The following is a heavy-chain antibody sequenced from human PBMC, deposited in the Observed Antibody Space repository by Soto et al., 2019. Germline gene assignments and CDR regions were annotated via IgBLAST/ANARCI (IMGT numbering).Heavy chain of an antibody. CDR1: GFTFSSYA. Sequence: EVQLLESGGGLVQPGGSLRLSCAASGFTFSSYAMSWVRQAPGKGLEWVSAISGSGGSTYYADSVKGRFTISRDNSKNTLYLQMNSLRAEDTAVYYCAKDLESPLSIAVAGAPDYWGQGTLVTVSS. J-gene: IGHJ4*02. CDR3: AKDLESPLSIAVAGAPDY. D-gene: IGHD6-19*01. CDR2: ISGSGGST. V-gene: IGHV3-23*01.